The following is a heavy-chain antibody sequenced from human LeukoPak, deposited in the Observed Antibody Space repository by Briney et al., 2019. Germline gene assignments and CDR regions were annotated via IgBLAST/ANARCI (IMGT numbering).Heavy chain of an antibody. J-gene: IGHJ4*02. CDR2: IRQDGSEK. Sequence: GGSLRLSCAASGFTFSDFWMSWVRPAPGEGLEWVANIRQDGSEKYYVDSVKGRFTISRDNAQKSLYLEIDSLRAEDTAVYYCASEGIQLYFPLTHCGQGTLVTVSS. D-gene: IGHD5-18*01. CDR3: ASEGIQLYFPLTH. V-gene: IGHV3-7*04. CDR1: GFTFSDFW.